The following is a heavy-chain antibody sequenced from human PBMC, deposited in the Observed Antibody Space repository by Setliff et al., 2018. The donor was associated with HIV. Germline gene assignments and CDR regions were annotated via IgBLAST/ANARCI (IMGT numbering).Heavy chain of an antibody. CDR3: AIGLYSISSRGAFDI. Sequence: ASVKVSCKASGYTFTSYGITWMRQAPGRGLEWMGWISAYNGNTDYAQKVQGRVTMTTDTSTGTAYMELRSLRSDDTAVYYCAIGLYSISSRGAFDIWGQGTMVTVSS. CDR2: ISAYNGNT. J-gene: IGHJ3*02. V-gene: IGHV1-18*01. CDR1: GYTFTSYG. D-gene: IGHD6-6*01.